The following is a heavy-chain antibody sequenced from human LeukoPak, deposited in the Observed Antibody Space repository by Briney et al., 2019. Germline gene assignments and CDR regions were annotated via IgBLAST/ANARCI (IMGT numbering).Heavy chain of an antibody. CDR1: GGTFSSYA. J-gene: IGHJ2*01. Sequence: EASVKVSCKASGGTFSSYAISWVRQAPGHGLEWMGGIIPIFGTANYAQKFQGRVTITADESTSTAYMELSSLRSEDTAVYYCARDLRNYGSGTYWYFDLWGRGTLVTVSS. CDR2: IIPIFGTA. CDR3: ARDLRNYGSGTYWYFDL. V-gene: IGHV1-69*01. D-gene: IGHD3-10*01.